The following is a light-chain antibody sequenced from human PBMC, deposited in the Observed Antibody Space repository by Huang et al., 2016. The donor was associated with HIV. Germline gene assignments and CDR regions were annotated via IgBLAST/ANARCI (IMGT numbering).Light chain of an antibody. CDR3: QQSHSTPYT. CDR2: AAS. CDR1: QSFSSY. V-gene: IGKV1-39*01. Sequence: DIQMTQSPSSLSASVGDRVTITCRASQSFSSYLNWYQQKPGEAPKLLIYAASNLQSGVPSRFSGRGSGTDFTLTSSSLQPEDFATYYCQQSHSTPYTFGQGTKVEI. J-gene: IGKJ2*01.